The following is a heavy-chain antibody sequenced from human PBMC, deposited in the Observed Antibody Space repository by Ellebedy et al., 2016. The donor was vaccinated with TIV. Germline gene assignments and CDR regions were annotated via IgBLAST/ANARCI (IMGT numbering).Heavy chain of an antibody. CDR1: GFTFSNAW. J-gene: IGHJ4*02. CDR3: TTVYRYNYDSV. D-gene: IGHD5-18*01. CDR2: IKSKTDGGAA. V-gene: IGHV3-15*01. Sequence: GGSLRLSCAASGFTFSNAWMNWVRQAPGKGLEWVGRIKSKTDGGAADYAAPVKGRFTISSDDSKNTLYLQMNNLKTEDTAVYFCTTVYRYNYDSVWGQGTLVTVSS.